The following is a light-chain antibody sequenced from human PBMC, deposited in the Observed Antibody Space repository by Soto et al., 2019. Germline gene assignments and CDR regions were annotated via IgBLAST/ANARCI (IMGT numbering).Light chain of an antibody. CDR2: SAS. J-gene: IGKJ3*01. Sequence: DVQMTQSPSTLSASVGDSVTITCRASQSISSYLAWYQQKPGRVPKLLIYSASTLHTGVPSRFSGSGSGTDFTLTISSLQPEDFATYYCQQYNSVPNTFGPGTKVDIK. V-gene: IGKV1-27*01. CDR1: QSISSY. CDR3: QQYNSVPNT.